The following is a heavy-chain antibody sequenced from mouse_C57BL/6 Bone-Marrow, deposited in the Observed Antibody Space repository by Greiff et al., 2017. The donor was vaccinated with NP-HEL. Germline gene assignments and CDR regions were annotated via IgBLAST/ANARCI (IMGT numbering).Heavy chain of an antibody. CDR2: ISDGGSYT. V-gene: IGHV5-4*01. CDR3: ARDRKGIPYYFDY. CDR1: GFTFSSYA. Sequence: DVMLVESGGGLVKPGGSLKLSCAASGFTFSSYAMSWVRQTPEKRLEWVATISDGGSYTYYPDNVKGRFTISRDNAKNNLYLQMSHLKSEDTAMYYCARDRKGIPYYFDYWGQGTTLTVSS. J-gene: IGHJ2*01.